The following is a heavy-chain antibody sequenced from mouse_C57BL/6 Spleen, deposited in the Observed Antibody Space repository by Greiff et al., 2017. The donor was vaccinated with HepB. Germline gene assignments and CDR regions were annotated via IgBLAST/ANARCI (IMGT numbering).Heavy chain of an antibody. CDR1: GIDFSRYW. V-gene: IGHV4-1*01. J-gene: IGHJ1*03. CDR2: INPDSSTI. D-gene: IGHD1-1*01. Sequence: EVKLVESGGGLVQPGGSLKLSCAASGIDFSRYWMSWVRRAPGKGLEWIGEINPDSSTINYAPSLKDKFIISRDNAKNTLYLQMSKVRSEDTALYYCARDIYYYGSWYFDVWGTGTTVTVSS. CDR3: ARDIYYYGSWYFDV.